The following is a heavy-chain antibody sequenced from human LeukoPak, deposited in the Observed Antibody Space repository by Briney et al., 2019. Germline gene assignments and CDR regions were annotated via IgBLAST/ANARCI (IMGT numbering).Heavy chain of an antibody. V-gene: IGHV1-2*02. J-gene: IGHJ5*02. CDR3: ARLRAVTTGASRWNWFDP. D-gene: IGHD4-17*01. Sequence: ASVKVSCKASGYTFTGYYMHWVRQAPGQGLEWMGWINPNSGGTNYAQKFQGRVTMTRDTSISAAYMELSRLRSDDTAVYYCARLRAVTTGASRWNWFDPWGQGTLVTVSS. CDR2: INPNSGGT. CDR1: GYTFTGYY.